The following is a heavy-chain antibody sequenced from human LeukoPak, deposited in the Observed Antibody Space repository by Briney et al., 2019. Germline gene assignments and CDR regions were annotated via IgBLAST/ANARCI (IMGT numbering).Heavy chain of an antibody. V-gene: IGHV3-74*01. D-gene: IGHD3-16*02. CDR1: GFTFSSYW. Sequence: GGSLRLSCAASGFTFSSYWMHWVRQAPGKGLVWVSRINSDGSSTSYADSVKGRFTISRHNAKNSLYLQMNSLRAEDTAVYYCARVPAGVIGMKDAFDIWGQGTMVTVSS. J-gene: IGHJ3*02. CDR3: ARVPAGVIGMKDAFDI. CDR2: INSDGSST.